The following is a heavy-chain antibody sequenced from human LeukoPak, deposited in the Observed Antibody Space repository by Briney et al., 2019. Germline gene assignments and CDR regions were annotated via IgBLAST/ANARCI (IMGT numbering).Heavy chain of an antibody. Sequence: KPSETLSLTCTVSGGSISSSSYYWGWIRQPPGKGLKWIGSIYYSGSTYYNPSLKSRVTISVDTSKNQFSLKLSSVTAADTAVYYCARAVVTKWALFDYWGQGTLVTVSS. D-gene: IGHD4-23*01. CDR3: ARAVVTKWALFDY. V-gene: IGHV4-39*01. CDR1: GGSISSSSYY. CDR2: IYYSGST. J-gene: IGHJ4*02.